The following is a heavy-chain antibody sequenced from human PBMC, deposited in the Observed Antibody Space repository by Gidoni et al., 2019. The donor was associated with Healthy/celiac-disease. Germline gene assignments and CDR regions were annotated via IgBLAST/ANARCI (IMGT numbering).Heavy chain of an antibody. J-gene: IGHJ5*02. V-gene: IGHV1-2*02. CDR2: SNPNSGGT. D-gene: IGHD2-2*01. Sequence: QVQLVQSGAEVKTPGASVKVSCKASGYTFTGYYMHWVRQAPGQGLEWMGWSNPNSGGTNYAQKFQGRVTMTRDTSISTAYMELSRLRSDDTAVYYCARGLGYCSSTSCTGSWFDPWGQGTLVTVSS. CDR1: GYTFTGYY. CDR3: ARGLGYCSSTSCTGSWFDP.